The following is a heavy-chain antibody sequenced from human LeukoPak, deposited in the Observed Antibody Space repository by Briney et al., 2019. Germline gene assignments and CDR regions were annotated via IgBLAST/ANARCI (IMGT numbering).Heavy chain of an antibody. J-gene: IGHJ4*02. V-gene: IGHV4-38-2*01. Sequence: SETLSLTCAVSGYSISSGYYWGWIRPPPGKGLEWIGSIYHSGSTYYNPSLKSRVTISVDTSKNQFSLKLSSVTAADTAVYYCARHKEPHPDYWGQGTLVTVSS. CDR2: IYHSGST. CDR1: GYSISSGYY. CDR3: ARHKEPHPDY.